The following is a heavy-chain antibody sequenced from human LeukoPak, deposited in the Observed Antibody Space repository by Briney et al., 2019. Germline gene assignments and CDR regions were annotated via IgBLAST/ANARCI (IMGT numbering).Heavy chain of an antibody. J-gene: IGHJ6*03. V-gene: IGHV4-38-2*02. CDR1: GYSISSGYY. CDR3: ARNSIDFWSGYFYYMDV. Sequence: SETLSLTCTVSGYSISSGYYWGWIRQPPGKGLEWIGSIYHSGSTYYNPSLKSRVTISVDTSKNQLSLKLSSVTAADTAVYYCARNSIDFWSGYFYYMDVWGKGTTVTVSS. CDR2: IYHSGST. D-gene: IGHD3-3*01.